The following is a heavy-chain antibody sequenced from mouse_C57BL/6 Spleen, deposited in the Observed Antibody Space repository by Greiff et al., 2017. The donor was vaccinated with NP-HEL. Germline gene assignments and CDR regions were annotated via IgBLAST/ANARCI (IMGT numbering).Heavy chain of an antibody. J-gene: IGHJ4*01. CDR2: SRNKANDYTT. D-gene: IGHD1-1*01. CDR3: ARDDPTDGGYYAMDY. Sequence: EVQLVESGGGLVQSGRSLRLSCATSGFTFSDFYMEWVRQAPGKGLEWIAASRNKANDYTTEYSASVKGRFIVSRDTSQSILYLQMNALRAEDTAIYYCARDDPTDGGYYAMDYWGQGTSVTVSS. V-gene: IGHV7-1*01. CDR1: GFTFSDFY.